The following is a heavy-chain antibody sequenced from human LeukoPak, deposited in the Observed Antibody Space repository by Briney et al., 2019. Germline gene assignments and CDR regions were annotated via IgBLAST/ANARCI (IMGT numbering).Heavy chain of an antibody. Sequence: GGSLRLSCAASGFTFSSYAMSWVRQAPGKGLEWVSAISGSGGSTYYADSVKGRFTISRDNSKNTLYLQMSSLRAEDTAVYYCAKSGGYNYYYYMDVWGKGTTVTVSS. J-gene: IGHJ6*03. CDR2: ISGSGGST. V-gene: IGHV3-23*01. CDR3: AKSGGYNYYYYMDV. D-gene: IGHD3-22*01. CDR1: GFTFSSYA.